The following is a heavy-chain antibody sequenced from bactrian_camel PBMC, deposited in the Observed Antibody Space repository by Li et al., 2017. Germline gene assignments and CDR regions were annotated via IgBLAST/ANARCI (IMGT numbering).Heavy chain of an antibody. V-gene: IGHV3-3*01. D-gene: IGHD2*01. Sequence: QVQLVESGGGSVQDGGSLTLSCAASGHTYSSNCFGWFRQAPGKEREGVASILSGSRTYYHASVKGRFTISQDSAKDTVYLQMNSLKSEDTALYYCVTNDLVTVLEVVPSLAYWGQGTQVTVS. CDR1: GHTYSSNC. CDR3: VTNDLVTVLEVVPSLAY. CDR2: ILSGSRT. J-gene: IGHJ4*01.